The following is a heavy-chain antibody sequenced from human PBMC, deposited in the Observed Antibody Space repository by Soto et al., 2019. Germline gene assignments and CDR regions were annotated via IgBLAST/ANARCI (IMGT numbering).Heavy chain of an antibody. V-gene: IGHV1-18*01. CDR3: ARDLDISGSYYSDY. CDR1: GYPFTSAG. Sequence: QVQLVQSGAEVKKPGASVKVSCKASGYPFTSAGISWVRQAPGQELEWMGWISVYNGNTKYAEKFQGRITMTTDTSTTTAYMELRSLTSDDTAVYYCARDLDISGSYYSDYWGQGTLVTVSA. D-gene: IGHD3-10*01. CDR2: ISVYNGNT. J-gene: IGHJ4*02.